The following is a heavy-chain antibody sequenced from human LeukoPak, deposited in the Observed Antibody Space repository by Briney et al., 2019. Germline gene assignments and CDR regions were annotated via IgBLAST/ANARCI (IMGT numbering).Heavy chain of an antibody. CDR2: ISGSGGST. D-gene: IGHD3-22*01. Sequence: GGSLRLSCAASGFTFSSFAMSWVRQAPGKGLEWVSSISGSGGSTYFADSGRGRFTISRDNSKNTLFLQMKGLRAEDTAVYYCAKDERRTYDSGGYPDSWGQGTLVTVSS. V-gene: IGHV3-23*01. CDR1: GFTFSSFA. CDR3: AKDERRTYDSGGYPDS. J-gene: IGHJ4*02.